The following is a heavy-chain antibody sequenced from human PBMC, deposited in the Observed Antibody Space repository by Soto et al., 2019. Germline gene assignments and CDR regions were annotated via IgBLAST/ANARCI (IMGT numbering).Heavy chain of an antibody. CDR3: ARGRWSTFDY. CDR1: GDSVSSNNIA. CDR2: TYYRSKWYN. Sequence: PSQTLSLTCAVSGDSVSSNNIAWNWLRQSPWRGLEWLGRTYYRSKWYNEYAASVRSRITINLDTSKNQFSLQLNSVTPEDTAVYYRARGRWSTFDYWGQGAQVTVSS. J-gene: IGHJ4*02. V-gene: IGHV6-1*01. D-gene: IGHD2-15*01.